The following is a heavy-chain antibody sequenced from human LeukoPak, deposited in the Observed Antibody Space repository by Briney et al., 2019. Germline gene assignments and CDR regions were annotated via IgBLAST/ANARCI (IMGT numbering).Heavy chain of an antibody. Sequence: VGSLRLSCAASGFTFSSYSMNWVRQAPGKGLEWVSSILSSSSYIYYADSVKGRFTISRDNAKNSLYLQMNSLRAEDTAVYYCARDRGDWNDVFGAYDAFDIWGQGTMVTVSS. D-gene: IGHD1-1*01. J-gene: IGHJ3*02. CDR2: ILSSSSYI. CDR1: GFTFSSYS. V-gene: IGHV3-21*01. CDR3: ARDRGDWNDVFGAYDAFDI.